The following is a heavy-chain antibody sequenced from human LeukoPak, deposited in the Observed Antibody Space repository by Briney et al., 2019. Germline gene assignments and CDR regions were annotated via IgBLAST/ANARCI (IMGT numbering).Heavy chain of an antibody. D-gene: IGHD2-15*01. V-gene: IGHV4-30-4*01. CDR2: IYYSGST. Sequence: PSETLSLTCTVSGGSISSGDYYWSWIRQPPGKGLEWIGYIYYSGSTYYNPSLKSRVTISVDTSKNQFSLKLSSVTAADTAVYYCARETGVVVAATNPFTWGQGTLVTISS. CDR3: ARETGVVVAATNPFT. CDR1: GGSISSGDYY. J-gene: IGHJ5*02.